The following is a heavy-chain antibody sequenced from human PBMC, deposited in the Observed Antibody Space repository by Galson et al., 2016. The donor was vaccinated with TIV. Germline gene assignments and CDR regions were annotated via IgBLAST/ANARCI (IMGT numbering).Heavy chain of an antibody. J-gene: IGHJ4*02. D-gene: IGHD3-22*01. CDR3: ARADYDNSGF. CDR2: IFPDDSDT. V-gene: IGHV5-51*01. CDR1: GYSFPNYW. Sequence: QSGAEVKKPGESLKISCKGSGYSFPNYWIGWVRQMPGKGLEWMGVIFPDDSDTRYSPSFQGQVTISADKSINTAYLQWSSLKASDTAMYCCARADYDNSGFWGQGTLVTVSS.